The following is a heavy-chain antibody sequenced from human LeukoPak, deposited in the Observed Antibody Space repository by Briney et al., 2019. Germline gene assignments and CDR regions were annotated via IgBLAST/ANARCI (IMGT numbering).Heavy chain of an antibody. CDR3: ARDLAYCGGDCYS. D-gene: IGHD2-21*01. CDR1: GYSISSGYY. CDR2: IYHSGST. Sequence: SETLSLTCTVSGYSISSGYYWGWIRQPPGKRLEWIGSIYHSGSTYYNPSLKSRVTISVDTSKNQFTLKLSSVTAADTAVYYCARDLAYCGGDCYSWGQGTLVTISS. J-gene: IGHJ5*02. V-gene: IGHV4-38-2*02.